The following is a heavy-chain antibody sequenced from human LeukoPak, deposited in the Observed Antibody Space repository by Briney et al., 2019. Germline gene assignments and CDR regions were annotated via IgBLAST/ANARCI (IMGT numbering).Heavy chain of an antibody. Sequence: ASVKVSCKASGGTFRSYAISWVRQAPGQGLEWMGRIIPIFGTANYAQKFQGRVTITTDESTSTAYMELSSLRSEDTAVYYCARDYYDSRFRVYWGQGTLVTVSS. CDR1: GGTFRSYA. J-gene: IGHJ4*02. CDR2: IIPIFGTA. V-gene: IGHV1-69*05. D-gene: IGHD3-22*01. CDR3: ARDYYDSRFRVY.